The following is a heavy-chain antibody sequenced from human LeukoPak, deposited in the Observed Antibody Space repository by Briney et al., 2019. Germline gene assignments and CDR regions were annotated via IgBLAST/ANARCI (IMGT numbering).Heavy chain of an antibody. J-gene: IGHJ4*02. CDR3: ARGEAGAIDPFDY. CDR2: IYYSGST. CDR1: GGSISSYY. Sequence: SETLSLTCTVSGGSISSYYWSWIRQPPGKGLEWIGYIYYSGSTNYNPSLKSRVTISVDTSKNQYSLKLSSVTAADTAVYYCARGEAGAIDPFDYWGQGTLVTVSS. V-gene: IGHV4-59*01. D-gene: IGHD1-26*01.